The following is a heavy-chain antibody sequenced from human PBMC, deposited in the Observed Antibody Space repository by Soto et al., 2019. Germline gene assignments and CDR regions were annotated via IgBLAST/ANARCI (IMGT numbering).Heavy chain of an antibody. CDR3: ARDYYYDSSGYYLDY. Sequence: SCKAIGYSFTSHYMHWVRQAPGKGLEWVAVISYDGSNKYYADSVKGRFTISRDNSKNTLYLQMNSLRAEDTAVYYCARDYYYDSSGYYLDYWGQGTLVTVSS. CDR1: GYSFTSHY. J-gene: IGHJ4*02. CDR2: ISYDGSNK. V-gene: IGHV3-30*01. D-gene: IGHD3-22*01.